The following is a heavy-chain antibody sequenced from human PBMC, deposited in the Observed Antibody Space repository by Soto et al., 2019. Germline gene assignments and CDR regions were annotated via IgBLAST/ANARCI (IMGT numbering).Heavy chain of an antibody. CDR1: GYTFTGYA. D-gene: IGHD6-19*01. CDR2: INAGNGNT. Sequence: QVQLVQSGAEEKKPGASVKVSCKASGYTFTGYAMHWLRQAPGQRLEWMGWINAGNGNTKYSQKFQGRVTITRDTSASTAYMELISLRSEDTAVYYCARAVAVPADFDYWGQGTLVTVSS. J-gene: IGHJ4*02. CDR3: ARAVAVPADFDY. V-gene: IGHV1-3*05.